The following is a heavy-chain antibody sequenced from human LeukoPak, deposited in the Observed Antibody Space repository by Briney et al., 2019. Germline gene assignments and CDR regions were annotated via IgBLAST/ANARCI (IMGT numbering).Heavy chain of an antibody. CDR1: GFTFSDYY. CDR3: ASAGAGYDIFGY. V-gene: IGHV3-11*01. J-gene: IGHJ4*02. D-gene: IGHD3-9*01. CDR2: ITSSGSII. Sequence: PGGSLRLSCAASGFTFSDYYMSWVRQAPGKGLEWISHITSSGSIIYYADSVKGRFTISRDNAKNSLYLQMNSLRVDDTAIYYCASAGAGYDIFGYWGQGTLVTVSS.